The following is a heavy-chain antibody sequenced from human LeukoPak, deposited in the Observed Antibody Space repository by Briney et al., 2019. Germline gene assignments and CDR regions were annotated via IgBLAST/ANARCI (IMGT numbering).Heavy chain of an antibody. CDR1: GYTFTSYY. Sequence: SVKVSCKASGYTFTSYYMHWVRQAPGQGLEWMGGIIPIFGTANYAQKFQGRVTITADESTSTAYMELSSLRSEDTAVYYCARVPVKIVGATPLDYWGQGTLVTVSS. V-gene: IGHV1-69*13. D-gene: IGHD1-26*01. CDR3: ARVPVKIVGATPLDY. CDR2: IIPIFGTA. J-gene: IGHJ4*02.